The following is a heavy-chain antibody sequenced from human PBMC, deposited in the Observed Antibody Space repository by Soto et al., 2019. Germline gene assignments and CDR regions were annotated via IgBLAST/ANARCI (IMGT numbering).Heavy chain of an antibody. CDR3: ARERVIVATITTCGMDV. V-gene: IGHV1-2*02. CDR1: GYTFTGYY. D-gene: IGHD5-12*01. CDR2: INPNSGGT. Sequence: QVQLVQSGAEVKKPGASVKVSCKASGYTFTGYYMHWVRQAPGQGLEWMGWINPNSGGTNYAQKFQGRVTMTRDTSISTAYMELSRLRSDDTAVYYCARERVIVATITTCGMDVWGQGTTVTVSS. J-gene: IGHJ6*02.